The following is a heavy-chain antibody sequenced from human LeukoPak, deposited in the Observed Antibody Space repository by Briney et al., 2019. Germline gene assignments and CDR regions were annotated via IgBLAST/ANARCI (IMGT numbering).Heavy chain of an antibody. J-gene: IGHJ6*03. CDR2: TNPNGGAT. D-gene: IGHD3-16*01. V-gene: IGHV1-2*02. CDR1: GYTFTGFY. Sequence: ASVKVSCKASGYTFTGFYIHWVRQAPGQGLEWMGWTNPNGGATNYAQKFQGRVTMTRDTSISTAYMELSRLRSDDTAVFYCARGPSHPRFYYYMDVWGKGTTVTVSS. CDR3: ARGPSHPRFYYYMDV.